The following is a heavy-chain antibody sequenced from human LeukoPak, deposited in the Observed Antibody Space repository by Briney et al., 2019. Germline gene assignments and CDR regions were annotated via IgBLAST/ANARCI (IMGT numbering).Heavy chain of an antibody. CDR2: IYSGGST. J-gene: IGHJ3*02. CDR1: GFTVSSNY. CDR3: ARARRYFDWPHAFDI. V-gene: IGHV3-66*01. D-gene: IGHD3-9*01. Sequence: AGSLRLSCAASGFTVSSNYMSWVRQAPGKGLEWVSVIYSGGSTYYADSVKGRFTISRDNSKNTLYLQMNSLRAEDTAVYYCARARRYFDWPHAFDIWGQGTMVTVSS.